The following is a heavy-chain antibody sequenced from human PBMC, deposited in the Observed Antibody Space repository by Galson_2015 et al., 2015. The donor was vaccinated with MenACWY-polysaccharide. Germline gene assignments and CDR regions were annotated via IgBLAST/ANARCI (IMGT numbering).Heavy chain of an antibody. D-gene: IGHD6-6*01. V-gene: IGHV3-74*01. CDR1: GFTFLGSW. J-gene: IGHJ4*02. CDR2: IFRDGTST. CDR3: TREGQYSANNGGY. Sequence: SLRLSCAASGFTFLGSWMHWVRQAPGKGLGWVSRIFRDGTSTSYADSVRRRFTISRDYAKNMLHLQMHGLRSEDTAVYYFTREGQYSANNGGYWGQATLVTVSS.